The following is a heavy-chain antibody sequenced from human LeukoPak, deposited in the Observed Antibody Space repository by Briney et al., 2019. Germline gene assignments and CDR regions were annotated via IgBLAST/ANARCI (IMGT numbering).Heavy chain of an antibody. D-gene: IGHD2-8*01. CDR3: TRHDEPNGWDH. V-gene: IGHV5-51*01. Sequence: GESLKISCKGSGYIFGNYWIGWVRQLPGKGLGWMGIIYPGDSKTRYSPFFQAEVTISADKSVSTAYLQWSRLKASDTAMYYCTRHDEPNGWDHWGQGTLVTVS. CDR1: GYIFGNYW. J-gene: IGHJ4*02. CDR2: IYPGDSKT.